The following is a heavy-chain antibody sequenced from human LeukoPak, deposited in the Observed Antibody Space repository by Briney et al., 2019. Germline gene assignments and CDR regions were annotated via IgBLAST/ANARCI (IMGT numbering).Heavy chain of an antibody. Sequence: PSETLSLTCTVSGYSISSGYYWGWIRQPPGKGLEWIGSIYHSGSTYYNPSLKSRVTISVDTSKNQFSLKLSSVTAADTAVYYCASLSYGSGSYYKEGYYMDVWGKGTTVTVSS. CDR2: IYHSGST. CDR1: GYSISSGYY. CDR3: ASLSYGSGSYYKEGYYMDV. D-gene: IGHD3-10*01. V-gene: IGHV4-38-2*02. J-gene: IGHJ6*03.